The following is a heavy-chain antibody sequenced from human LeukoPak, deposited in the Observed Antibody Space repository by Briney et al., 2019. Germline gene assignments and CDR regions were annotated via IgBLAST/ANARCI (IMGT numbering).Heavy chain of an antibody. CDR1: GFTFSSYS. Sequence: PGGSLRLSCAASGFTFSSYSMNWVRQAPGKGLEWVSYISSSSSTIYYADSVKSRFTISRDNAKNSLYLQMNSLRAEDTAVYYCARDGWYGMGPPAVAFDIWGQGTMVTVSS. V-gene: IGHV3-48*01. CDR3: ARDGWYGMGPPAVAFDI. D-gene: IGHD6-19*01. J-gene: IGHJ3*02. CDR2: ISSSSSTI.